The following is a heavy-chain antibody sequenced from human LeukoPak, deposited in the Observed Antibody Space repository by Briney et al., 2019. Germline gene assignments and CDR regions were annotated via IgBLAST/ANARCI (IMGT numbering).Heavy chain of an antibody. CDR3: AVGAAAN. CDR1: GGSFSGYY. V-gene: IGHV4-34*01. Sequence: SETLSLTCAVYGGSFSGYYWSWIRQPPGKGLEWIGEINHSGSTNYNPPLKSRVTISVDTSKNQFSLKLSSVTAADTAVYYCAVGAAANWGQGTLVTVSS. CDR2: INHSGST. D-gene: IGHD6-13*01. J-gene: IGHJ4*02.